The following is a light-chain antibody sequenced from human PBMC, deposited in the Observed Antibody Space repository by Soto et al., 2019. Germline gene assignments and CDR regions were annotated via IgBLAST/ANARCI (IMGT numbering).Light chain of an antibody. V-gene: IGKV1-5*01. CDR1: HNIERW. Sequence: DIPMTQSPSTLPASVGDRVTITCRASHNIERWMAWXQQKPGXXPXLLIFDASTLHSGVPSRFSGSGSGTDFTLTISSLQPDDFATYDCQQFAISTTFGQGTKVEIK. CDR2: DAS. J-gene: IGKJ1*01. CDR3: QQFAISTT.